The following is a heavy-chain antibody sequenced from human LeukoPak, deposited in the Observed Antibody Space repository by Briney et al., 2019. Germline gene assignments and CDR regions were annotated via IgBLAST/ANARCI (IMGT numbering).Heavy chain of an antibody. CDR3: ARGGWLGRILKGIFDY. V-gene: IGHV3-7*01. J-gene: IGHJ4*02. CDR1: GFTFSSYW. CDR2: IKQDGSEK. D-gene: IGHD6-19*01. Sequence: GGSLRLSCAASGFTFSSYWMSWVRQAPGKGLEWVANIKQDGSEKYYVDSVKGRLTISRDNSKNTLYLQMNSLRAEDTAVYYCARGGWLGRILKGIFDYWGQGTLVTVSS.